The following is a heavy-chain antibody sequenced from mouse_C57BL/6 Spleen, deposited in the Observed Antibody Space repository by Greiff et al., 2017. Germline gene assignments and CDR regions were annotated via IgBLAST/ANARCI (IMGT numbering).Heavy chain of an antibody. CDR2: ISSGGSYT. V-gene: IGHV5-6*01. CDR1: GFTFSSYG. D-gene: IGHD1-1*01. J-gene: IGHJ2*01. Sequence: EVQVVESGGDLVKPGGSLKLSCAASGFTFSSYGMSWVRQTPDKRLEWVATISSGGSYTYYPDSVKGRFTISRDNAKNTLYLQMSSLKSEDTAMYYCARHFSSYFDYWGQGTTLTVSS. CDR3: ARHFSSYFDY.